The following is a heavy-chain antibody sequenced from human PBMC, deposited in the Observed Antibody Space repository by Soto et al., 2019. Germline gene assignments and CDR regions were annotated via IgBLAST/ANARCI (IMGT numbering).Heavy chain of an antibody. V-gene: IGHV1-8*01. D-gene: IGHD1-1*01. Sequence: ASVKVSCKASVYTFTSYDINWVRQATGQGLEWMGWMNPNSGNTGYAQKFQGRVTMTRNTSISTAYMELSSLRSEDTAVYYCARGPTWAGNVDYWGQGTLVTVSS. CDR2: MNPNSGNT. J-gene: IGHJ4*02. CDR1: VYTFTSYD. CDR3: ARGPTWAGNVDY.